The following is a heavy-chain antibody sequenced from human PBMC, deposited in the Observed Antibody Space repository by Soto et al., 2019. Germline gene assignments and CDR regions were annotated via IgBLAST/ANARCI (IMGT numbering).Heavy chain of an antibody. CDR3: ARLHVDTAMAHYYYYYYGMDV. CDR1: GYSFTSYW. CDR2: IYPGDSDT. D-gene: IGHD5-18*01. J-gene: IGHJ6*02. V-gene: IGHV5-51*01. Sequence: GESLKISCKGSGYSFTSYWIGWVRQMPGKGLEWMGIIYPGDSDTRYSPSFQGQVTISADKSISTAYLQWSSLKASDTAMYYCARLHVDTAMAHYYYYYYGMDVWGQGTTVTVSS.